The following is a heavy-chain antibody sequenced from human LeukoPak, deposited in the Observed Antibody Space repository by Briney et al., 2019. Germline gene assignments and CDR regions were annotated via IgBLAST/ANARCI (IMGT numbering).Heavy chain of an antibody. J-gene: IGHJ4*02. V-gene: IGHV4-38-2*02. CDR3: AREVVAAAGTVDY. CDR2: IYHNGNT. D-gene: IGHD6-13*01. Sequence: PSETLSLTCAVSGYSISSGYYWGWIRQPPRKGLEWIGSIYHNGNTYYNPSLKSRVTISVDTSKNQFSLILSSVTTADTAVYYCAREVVAAAGTVDYWGQGTLVTVSS. CDR1: GYSISSGYY.